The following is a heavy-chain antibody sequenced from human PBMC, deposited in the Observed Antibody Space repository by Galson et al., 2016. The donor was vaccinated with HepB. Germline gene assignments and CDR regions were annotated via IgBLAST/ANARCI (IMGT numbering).Heavy chain of an antibody. D-gene: IGHD4-23*01. CDR2: INSDGTIS. CDR3: VRDHSVVPTTAYNWFDP. Sequence: SLRLSCAASGFAFSSHWMHWVRQALGKGLVWVSRINSDGTISYYADSVKGRFTISRDNSKNTLYLQMNSLRAEDTAVYFCVRDHSVVPTTAYNWFDPWGRGTLVTVSS. J-gene: IGHJ5*02. V-gene: IGHV3-74*01. CDR1: GFAFSSHW.